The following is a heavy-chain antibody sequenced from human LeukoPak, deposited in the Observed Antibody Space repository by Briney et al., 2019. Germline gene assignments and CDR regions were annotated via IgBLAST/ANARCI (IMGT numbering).Heavy chain of an antibody. J-gene: IGHJ4*02. V-gene: IGHV1-8*01. D-gene: IGHD3/OR15-3a*01. CDR3: ARQTGSGLFILP. CDR2: MNPNSGNT. Sequence: ASVKVSCKASGYTFTSYDINWVRQATGQGLEWMGWMNPNSGNTGYAQKFQGRVTMTRNTSISTAYMELSTLTSEDTAVYYCARQTGSGLFILPGGQGTLVTVSS. CDR1: GYTFTSYD.